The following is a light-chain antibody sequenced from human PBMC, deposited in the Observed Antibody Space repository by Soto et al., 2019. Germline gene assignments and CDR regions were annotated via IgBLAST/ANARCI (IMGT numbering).Light chain of an antibody. CDR1: QTIRTL. Sequence: DIQMTQSPSTLSASVGDRVTITCRASQTIRTLLAWYHQKPGKAPKLLIYSASTLESGVPSRFSGSGSGTEFTLTINSLQPDDFVTYYCQQYATFPWTFGQGTKVDIK. V-gene: IGKV1-5*01. CDR2: SAS. J-gene: IGKJ1*01. CDR3: QQYATFPWT.